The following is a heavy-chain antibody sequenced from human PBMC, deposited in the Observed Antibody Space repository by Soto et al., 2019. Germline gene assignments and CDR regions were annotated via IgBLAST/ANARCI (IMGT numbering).Heavy chain of an antibody. CDR1: GFTISSCG. D-gene: IGHD5-18*01. V-gene: IGHV3-23*01. J-gene: IGHJ4*02. CDR2: ISSSGRNT. CDR3: AKDNYVDTAMVTFDY. Sequence: GGSLRLSCAASGFTISSCGMSWVRQAPGKGLEWVSAISSSGRNTYYADSVKGRFTISRDNSKNTLYLQMNSLRAEDTAVYYCAKDNYVDTAMVTFDYWGQGTLVTVSS.